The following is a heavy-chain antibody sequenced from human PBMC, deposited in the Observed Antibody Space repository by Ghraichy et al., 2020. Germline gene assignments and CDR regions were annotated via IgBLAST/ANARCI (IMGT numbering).Heavy chain of an antibody. D-gene: IGHD6-6*01. CDR2: ISGSGGNT. CDR3: AKASVVWGSSSLSPDY. J-gene: IGHJ4*02. CDR1: GFTFSSYA. Sequence: GSLRLSCAASGFTFSSYAMTWVRQAPGKGLEWVSAISGSGGNTNYAASVKGRFSISRDNSKNTLNLQMNSLRAEDTAVYYCAKASVVWGSSSLSPDYWGQGILVTVSS. V-gene: IGHV3-23*01.